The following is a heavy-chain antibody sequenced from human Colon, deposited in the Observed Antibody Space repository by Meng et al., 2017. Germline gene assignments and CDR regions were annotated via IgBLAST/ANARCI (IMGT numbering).Heavy chain of an antibody. V-gene: IGHV4-39*07. CDR1: GGSISSSSYY. CDR3: AVWFGELLSGNWFDP. J-gene: IGHJ5*02. D-gene: IGHD3-10*01. Sequence: QLPLQEVGPGLVNPPETLSLTCTVSGGSISSSSYYWGWIRQPPGKGLEWIGSIYYSGSTYHNPSLKSRVTISVDTSKNQFSLKLSSVTAADTAVYYCAVWFGELLSGNWFDPWGQGTLVTVSS. CDR2: IYYSGST.